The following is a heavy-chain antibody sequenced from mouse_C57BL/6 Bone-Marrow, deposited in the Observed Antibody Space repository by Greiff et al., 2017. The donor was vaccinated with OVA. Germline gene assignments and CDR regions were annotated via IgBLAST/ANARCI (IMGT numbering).Heavy chain of an antibody. V-gene: IGHV6-3*01. D-gene: IGHD6-1*01. CDR2: IRLKSDNYAT. CDR1: GFTFSNYW. Sequence: EVQLVESGGGLVQPGGSMKLSCVASGFTFSNYWMNWVRQSPEKGLEWVAQIRLKSDNYATHYAESVKGRFTISRDDSKSSVYLQMNNLRAEDTGIYSSQPHWYFDVWGTGTTVTVSS. CDR3: QPHWYFDV. J-gene: IGHJ1*03.